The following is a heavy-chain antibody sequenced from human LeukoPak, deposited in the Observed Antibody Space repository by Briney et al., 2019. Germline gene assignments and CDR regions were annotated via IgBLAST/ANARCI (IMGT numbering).Heavy chain of an antibody. V-gene: IGHV4-59*01. CDR1: GGSISSYY. CDR3: ARGIRAQAAGGLSFQYYFDY. CDR2: IYYSGST. Sequence: PSETLSLTCTVSGGSISSYYWSWIRQPPGKGLEWIGYIYYSGSTNYNPSLKSRVTISVDTSKNQFSLKLSSVTAADTAVYYCARGIRAQAAGGLSFQYYFDYWGQGTLVTVSS. D-gene: IGHD3-16*02. J-gene: IGHJ4*02.